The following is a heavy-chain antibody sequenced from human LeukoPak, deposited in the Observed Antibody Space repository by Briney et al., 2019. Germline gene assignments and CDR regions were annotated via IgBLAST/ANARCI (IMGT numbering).Heavy chain of an antibody. CDR1: GYTFTGYY. Sequence: ASVKVSCKASGYTFTGYYMHWVRQAPGQGLEWMGWINPNSGGTNYAQKFQGRVTMTRDTSISTAYMELSRLRSDDTAVYYCARDRRIAVAGTKGSWFDPWGQGTLVTVSS. J-gene: IGHJ5*02. D-gene: IGHD6-19*01. CDR3: ARDRRIAVAGTKGSWFDP. V-gene: IGHV1-2*02. CDR2: INPNSGGT.